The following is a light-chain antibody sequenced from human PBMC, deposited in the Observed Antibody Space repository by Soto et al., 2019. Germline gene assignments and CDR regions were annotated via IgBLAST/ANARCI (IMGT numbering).Light chain of an antibody. Sequence: DIQMTQSPSSLSASVGARVTITCRASESIGSHLNWYQQKPGQAPKVLIYAVSSLQTGVPSRFSGSGSGTDFTLTISSLQPEDFATYYCHQSYSAPQFTFGPGTKVDIK. CDR1: ESIGSH. J-gene: IGKJ3*01. V-gene: IGKV1-39*01. CDR3: HQSYSAPQFT. CDR2: AVS.